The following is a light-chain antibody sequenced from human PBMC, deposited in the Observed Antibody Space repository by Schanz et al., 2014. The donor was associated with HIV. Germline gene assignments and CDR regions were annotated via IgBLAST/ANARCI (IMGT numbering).Light chain of an antibody. J-gene: IGKJ1*01. V-gene: IGKV3-15*01. Sequence: EIVLTQSPGTLSLSLGERATLSCRASQSVSSNFLAWYQHKPGQAPRLLIYGAFTRATGIPVRFSGRGSGTEFTLTISGLQSEDFAVYYCLQHNDWPWTFGQGTKVEIK. CDR1: QSVSSN. CDR2: GAF. CDR3: LQHNDWPWT.